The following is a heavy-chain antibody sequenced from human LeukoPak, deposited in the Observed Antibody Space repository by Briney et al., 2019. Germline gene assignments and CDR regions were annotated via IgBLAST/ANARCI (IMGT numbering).Heavy chain of an antibody. Sequence: PGGSLRLSCAASGFTVSSNCMSWVRQAPGKGLEWVSVIYSGGSTYYADSVKGRFTISRDNSKNTLYLQMNSLRAEDTAVYYCAREAGGGYGDYWGQGTLVTVSS. J-gene: IGHJ4*02. CDR2: IYSGGST. V-gene: IGHV3-53*01. CDR3: AREAGGGYGDY. D-gene: IGHD5-18*01. CDR1: GFTVSSNC.